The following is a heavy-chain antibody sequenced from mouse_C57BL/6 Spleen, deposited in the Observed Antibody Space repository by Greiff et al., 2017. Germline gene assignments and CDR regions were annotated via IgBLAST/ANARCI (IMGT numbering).Heavy chain of an antibody. V-gene: IGHV5-17*01. CDR1: GFTFSDYG. CDR3: ARPPYYGNYAGPFAY. CDR2: ISSGSSTI. D-gene: IGHD2-10*01. Sequence: EVQGVESGGGLVKPGGSLKLSCAASGFTFSDYGMHWVRQAPEKGPEWVAYISSGSSTIYYADTVKGRFTISRDNAKNTLFLQMTSLRSEDTAMYYCARPPYYGNYAGPFAYWGQGTLVTVSA. J-gene: IGHJ3*01.